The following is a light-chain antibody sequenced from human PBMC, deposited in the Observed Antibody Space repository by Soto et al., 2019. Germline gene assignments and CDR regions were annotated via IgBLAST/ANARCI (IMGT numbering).Light chain of an antibody. CDR1: SGINVSSYR. J-gene: IGLJ3*02. CDR2: YKSDSDK. V-gene: IGLV5-45*01. Sequence: QLVLTQPASLSASPGASASLTCTLRSGINVSSYRIYWYQQKPGSPPQYLLRYKSDSDKQQGSGVPSRFSGSKDASANAGILLISGLQSEDEADYYCLILHSSAGVFGGGTKLTVL. CDR3: LILHSSAGV.